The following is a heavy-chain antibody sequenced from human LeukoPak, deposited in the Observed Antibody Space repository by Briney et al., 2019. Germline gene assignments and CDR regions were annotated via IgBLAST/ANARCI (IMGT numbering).Heavy chain of an antibody. Sequence: SETLSLTCAVSGGSISSANWWSWVRQPPGKGLEWIGEIYHSGSTNYNPSLKSRVTISVDKSKNEFFLKLTSVTAADTAVYFCARGGSGSYVVDPWGQGTLVIVSS. CDR2: IYHSGST. CDR1: GGSISSANW. D-gene: IGHD3-10*01. J-gene: IGHJ5*02. V-gene: IGHV4-4*02. CDR3: ARGGSGSYVVDP.